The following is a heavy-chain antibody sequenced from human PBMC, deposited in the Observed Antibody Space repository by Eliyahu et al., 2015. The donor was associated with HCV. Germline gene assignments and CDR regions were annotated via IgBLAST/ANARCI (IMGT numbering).Heavy chain of an antibody. J-gene: IGHJ4*02. CDR1: GVXISSGGYY. CDR3: ATGYYYDSSGQPPVHS. D-gene: IGHD3-22*01. CDR2: IYYXEXT. V-gene: IGHV4-31*03. Sequence: QVQLQESGPGLVKPSQTLSLTCTVSGVXISSGGYYWSWIXPFPGKGLEWIGSIYYXEXTYYNPSLKSRVSISVDTSKNHFSLKLSSVTAADTAVYYCATGYYYDSSGQPPVHSWGQGTLVTVSS.